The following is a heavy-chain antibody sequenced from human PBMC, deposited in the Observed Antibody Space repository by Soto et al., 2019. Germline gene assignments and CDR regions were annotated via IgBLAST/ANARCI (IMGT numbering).Heavy chain of an antibody. J-gene: IGHJ4*02. Sequence: EVQLVESGGGLVQPGGSLRLSCAASGFTFSEYSMDWVRQAPGKGLEWVSYISSSSSTIYYADSVKGRFTISRDNAKNSLYLQMISLRDEETAVYYCARDAGSWGYWGQGTLGTVSS. CDR2: ISSSSSTI. D-gene: IGHD3-10*01. CDR1: GFTFSEYS. V-gene: IGHV3-48*02. CDR3: ARDAGSWGY.